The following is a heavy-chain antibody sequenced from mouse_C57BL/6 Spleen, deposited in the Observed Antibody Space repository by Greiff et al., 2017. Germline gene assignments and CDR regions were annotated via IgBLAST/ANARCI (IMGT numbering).Heavy chain of an antibody. J-gene: IGHJ4*01. CDR2: INPYNGGT. D-gene: IGHD2-1*01. CDR3: ARSDYGKDAMDY. Sequence: EVQLQQSGPVLVKPGASVKMSCKASGYTFTDYYMNWVKQSHGKSLEWIGVINPYNGGTSYNQKFKGKATLTVDKSSSTAYMELNSLTSEDSAVYYCARSDYGKDAMDYWGQGTSVTVSS. V-gene: IGHV1-19*01. CDR1: GYTFTDYY.